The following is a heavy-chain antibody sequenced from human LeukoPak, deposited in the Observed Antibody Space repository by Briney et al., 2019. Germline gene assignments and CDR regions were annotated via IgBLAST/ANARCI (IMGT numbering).Heavy chain of an antibody. D-gene: IGHD3-22*01. V-gene: IGHV4-4*07. CDR3: ARDGYYFDSSGYYF. CDR1: GGSISSYY. CDR2: YYTSGNT. J-gene: IGHJ4*02. Sequence: SETLSLTCTVSGGSISSYYWSWIRQPAGKGLEWIGHYYTSGNTNYNPSLKSRVTMSVDTSKNQFSLKLRSVTAADTAVYYCARDGYYFDSSGYYFWGQGTLVTVSS.